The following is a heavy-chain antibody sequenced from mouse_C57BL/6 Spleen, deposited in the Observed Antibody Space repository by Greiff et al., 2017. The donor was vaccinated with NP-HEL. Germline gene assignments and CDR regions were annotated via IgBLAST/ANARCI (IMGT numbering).Heavy chain of an antibody. J-gene: IGHJ2*01. D-gene: IGHD5-5*01. CDR1: GYAFSSSW. CDR3: ARSLPSPLDY. CDR2: IYPGDGDT. Sequence: VQLQQSGPELVKPGASVKISCKASGYAFSSSWMNWVKQRPGKGLEWIGRIYPGDGDTNYNGKFKGKATLTADKSSSTAYMQLSSLTSEDSAVYFCARSLPSPLDYWGQGTTLTVSS. V-gene: IGHV1-82*01.